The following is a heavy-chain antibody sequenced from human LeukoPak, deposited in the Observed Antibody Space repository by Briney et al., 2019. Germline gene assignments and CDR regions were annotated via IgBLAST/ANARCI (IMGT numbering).Heavy chain of an antibody. CDR1: GGSFSGYY. J-gene: IGHJ4*02. CDR3: ARGGDIVVVVAATLTYFDY. V-gene: IGHV4-34*01. Sequence: PSETLSLTCAVYGGSFSGYYWSWIRQPPGKGLEWSGEINHSGSTNYNPSLKSRVTISVDTSKNQFSLKLSSVTAADTAVYYCARGGDIVVVVAATLTYFDYWGQGTLVTVSS. CDR2: INHSGST. D-gene: IGHD2-15*01.